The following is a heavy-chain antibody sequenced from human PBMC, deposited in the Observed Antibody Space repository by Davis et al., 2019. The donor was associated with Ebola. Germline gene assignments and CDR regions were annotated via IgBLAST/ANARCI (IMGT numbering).Heavy chain of an antibody. CDR3: AKDTSNVWFDV. CDR2: LGLSADT. Sequence: GESLKISCAVSGFTVRNNYMSWVRQAPGKGLEWVSTLGLSADTYYADSVKGRFTISRDNSKNTLHLQMNSLRVEDTAIYYCAKDTSNVWFDVWGQGTMVTVSS. CDR1: GFTVRNNY. D-gene: IGHD6-19*01. V-gene: IGHV3-53*01. J-gene: IGHJ3*01.